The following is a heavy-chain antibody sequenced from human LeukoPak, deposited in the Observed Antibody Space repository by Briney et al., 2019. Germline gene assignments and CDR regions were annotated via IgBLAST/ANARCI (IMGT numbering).Heavy chain of an antibody. J-gene: IGHJ4*02. CDR2: ISGSGGST. Sequence: GGSLRLSCAASGFTFSSYAMSWVRQAPGKGLGWVSAISGSGGSTYYADSVKGRFTISRDNSKNTLYLQMNSLRAEDTAEYYCAKENIVVVPAAAFFDYWGQGTLVTVSS. CDR1: GFTFSSYA. CDR3: AKENIVVVPAAAFFDY. D-gene: IGHD2-2*01. V-gene: IGHV3-23*01.